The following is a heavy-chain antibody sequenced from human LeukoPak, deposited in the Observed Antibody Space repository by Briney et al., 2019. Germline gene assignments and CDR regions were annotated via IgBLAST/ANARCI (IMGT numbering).Heavy chain of an antibody. CDR2: IYHSGST. CDR1: GGSISSGNW. D-gene: IGHD6-6*01. CDR3: ATVPGSGTY. J-gene: IGHJ4*02. Sequence: SETLSLTCAVSGGSISSGNWWNWVRPPPGKGLEWIGQIYHSGSTNYNPSLKTRVTISVDKSKSQFSLNLTSVTAADTAVYYCATVPGSGTYWGQGTLVTVSS. V-gene: IGHV4-4*02.